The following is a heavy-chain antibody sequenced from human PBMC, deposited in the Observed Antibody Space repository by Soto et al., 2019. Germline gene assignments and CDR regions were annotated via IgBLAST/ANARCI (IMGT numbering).Heavy chain of an antibody. Sequence: SLNVSCKASGYTCTSYGMHWVLQAPGQRLEWMGWINAGNGNTKYSQKFQGRVTITRDTSASTAYMELSSLRSEDTAVYYCARGLGLYYFDYWGQRTLVTVSS. J-gene: IGHJ4*02. V-gene: IGHV1-3*01. CDR3: ARGLGLYYFDY. CDR1: GYTCTSYG. CDR2: INAGNGNT. D-gene: IGHD1-26*01.